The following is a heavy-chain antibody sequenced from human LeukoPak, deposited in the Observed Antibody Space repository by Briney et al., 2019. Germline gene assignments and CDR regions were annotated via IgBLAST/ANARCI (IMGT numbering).Heavy chain of an antibody. J-gene: IGHJ4*02. V-gene: IGHV4-39*07. Sequence: SETLSLTCTVSGGSISSSSYYWGWIRQPPGKVLEWIGSICYSGSTYYNPSLKSRVTISVDKSKNQFSLKLSSVTAADTAVYYCARAIRDCSSTSCYDLFDYWGQGTLVTVSS. CDR3: ARAIRDCSSTSCYDLFDY. D-gene: IGHD2-2*01. CDR1: GGSISSSSYY. CDR2: ICYSGST.